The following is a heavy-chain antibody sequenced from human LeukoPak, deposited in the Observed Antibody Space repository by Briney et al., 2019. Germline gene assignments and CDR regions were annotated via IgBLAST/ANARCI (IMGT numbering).Heavy chain of an antibody. CDR2: IYYSGNT. Sequence: KASETLSLTCTVSGGSISSYYWSWIRQPPGKGLEWIGYIYYSGNTNYNPSLKSRVTISVDTSKNQFSLKLSSVTAADTAVYYCARDVGATPGYFDYWGQGTLVTVSS. D-gene: IGHD1-26*01. V-gene: IGHV4-59*01. CDR1: GGSISSYY. J-gene: IGHJ4*02. CDR3: ARDVGATPGYFDY.